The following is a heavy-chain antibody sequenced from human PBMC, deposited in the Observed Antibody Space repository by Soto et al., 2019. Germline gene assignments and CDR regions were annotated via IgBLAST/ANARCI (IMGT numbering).Heavy chain of an antibody. Sequence: ASVKVSCKASGGTFSSYAISWVRQAPGQGLEWMGGIIPIFGTANYAQKFQGRVTITADESTSTAYMELSSLRSEDTAVYYCASKVAYCGGDCYYYFDYWGQGTLVTVSS. CDR3: ASKVAYCGGDCYYYFDY. V-gene: IGHV1-69*13. D-gene: IGHD2-21*01. CDR1: GGTFSSYA. J-gene: IGHJ4*02. CDR2: IIPIFGTA.